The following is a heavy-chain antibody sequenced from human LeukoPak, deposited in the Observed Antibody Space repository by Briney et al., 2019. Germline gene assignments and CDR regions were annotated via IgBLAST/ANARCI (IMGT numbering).Heavy chain of an antibody. J-gene: IGHJ6*03. V-gene: IGHV4-34*01. Sequence: SETPSLTCAVYGGSFSGYYWSWIRQPPGKGLEWIGEINHSGSTNYNPSLKSRVTISVDTFKNQFSLKLSSVTAADTAVYYCARGQLDYYYYYMDVWGKGTTVTVSS. CDR2: INHSGST. CDR3: ARGQLDYYYYYMDV. CDR1: GGSFSGYY. D-gene: IGHD1-1*01.